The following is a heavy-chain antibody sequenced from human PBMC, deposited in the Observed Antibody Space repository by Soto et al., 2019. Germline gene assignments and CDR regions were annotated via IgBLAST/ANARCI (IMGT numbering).Heavy chain of an antibody. V-gene: IGHV1-18*01. CDR2: ISAYNGNT. Sequence: ASVKVSCKASGYTFTSYGISWVRQAPGQGLEWMGWISAYNGNTNYAQKLQGRVTMTTDTSTSTAYMELRSLRSEDTAVYYCARDFEGYSSSCLSPFCYYYYGMAVWGQGTTVPVSS. CDR1: GYTFTSYG. D-gene: IGHD6-13*01. J-gene: IGHJ6*02. CDR3: ARDFEGYSSSCLSPFCYYYYGMAV.